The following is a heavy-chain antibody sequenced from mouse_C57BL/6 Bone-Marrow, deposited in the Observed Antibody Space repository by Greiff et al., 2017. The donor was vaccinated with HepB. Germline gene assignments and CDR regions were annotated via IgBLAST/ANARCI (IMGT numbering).Heavy chain of an antibody. CDR1: GFNIKDYY. Sequence: VQLQQSGAELVRPGASVKLSCTASGFNIKDYYMHWVKQRPEQGLEWIGRIDPEDGDTEYAPKFQGKATMTADTSSNTAYLHLSSLTSEDTAVYYCTTGYYFYYAMDYWGQGTSVTVSS. J-gene: IGHJ4*01. CDR3: TTGYYFYYAMDY. D-gene: IGHD2-3*01. V-gene: IGHV14-1*01. CDR2: IDPEDGDT.